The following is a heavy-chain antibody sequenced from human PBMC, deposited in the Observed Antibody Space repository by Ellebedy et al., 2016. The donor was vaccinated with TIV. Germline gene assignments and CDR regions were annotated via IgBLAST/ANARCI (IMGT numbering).Heavy chain of an antibody. D-gene: IGHD3-10*02. V-gene: IGHV4-59*01. J-gene: IGHJ4*02. CDR3: AVSGGGSGLR. Sequence: GSLRLXXTVSGGSISSYYWSWIRQPPGKGLEWLGYIYYSGSTNYNPSLKSRVTISVDTSKNQFSLKLSSVTAADTAVYYFAVSGGGSGLRWGQGTLVTVS. CDR2: IYYSGST. CDR1: GGSISSYY.